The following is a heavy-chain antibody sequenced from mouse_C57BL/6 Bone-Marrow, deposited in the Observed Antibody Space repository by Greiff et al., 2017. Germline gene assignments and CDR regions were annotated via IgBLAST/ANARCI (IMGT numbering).Heavy chain of an antibody. D-gene: IGHD1-1*01. V-gene: IGHV1-69*01. Sequence: QVQLQQPGAELVLPGASVKLSCKASGYTFTSYWMHWVKQRPGQGLEWIGEIDPSASYSNYNQKSKGKSTLTVDKSSSTAYMQLSSLTSEDSAVYYCARSSTTVVPRNTIDYWGQGTSDTVSS. CDR2: IDPSASYS. J-gene: IGHJ4*01. CDR1: GYTFTSYW. CDR3: ARSSTTVVPRNTIDY.